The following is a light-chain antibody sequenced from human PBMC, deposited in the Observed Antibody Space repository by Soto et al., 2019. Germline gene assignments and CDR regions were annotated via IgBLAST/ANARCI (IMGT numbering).Light chain of an antibody. CDR1: SSDVGSYNR. CDR3: SSYTSTSTYV. V-gene: IGLV2-18*02. J-gene: IGLJ1*01. CDR2: EVN. Sequence: QPALTHPVSVSGSPVHSVTISCTGTSSDVGSYNRVSWYQQPPGTAPKLVIYEVNNRPSGVPDRFSGSKSGNTASLTISGLQAEDEADYYCSSYTSTSTYVFGTGTKVTVL.